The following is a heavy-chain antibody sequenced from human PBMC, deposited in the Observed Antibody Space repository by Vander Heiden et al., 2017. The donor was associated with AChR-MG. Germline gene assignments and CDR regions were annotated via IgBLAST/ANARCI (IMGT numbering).Heavy chain of an antibody. CDR3: ARDQLLYQFDY. J-gene: IGHJ4*02. CDR2: VYYTGSG. Sequence: QLQLQESAPGLVKPSETLSLTCTVSGGSISTTNYYWAWIRQPPGKGLEWIGSVYYTGSGYYNPSLKSRVTISVDTSKNQFSLNLSSVTAADTAVYYCARDQLLYQFDYWGQGTLGTVPS. CDR1: GGSISTTNYY. V-gene: IGHV4-39*01. D-gene: IGHD2-2*02.